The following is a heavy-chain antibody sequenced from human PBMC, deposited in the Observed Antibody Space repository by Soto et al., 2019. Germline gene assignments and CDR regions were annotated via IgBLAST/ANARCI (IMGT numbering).Heavy chain of an antibody. Sequence: GASVKVSCKASGYTFTSYDINWVRQATGQGLEWMGWMNPNSGNTGYAQKFQGRVTMTRNTSISTAYMELSSLRSEDTAVYYCARGPSLFYDYIWGSYRNDAFDIWGQGTKVTVSS. CDR1: GYTFTSYD. CDR2: MNPNSGNT. CDR3: ARGPSLFYDYIWGSYRNDAFDI. D-gene: IGHD3-16*02. J-gene: IGHJ3*02. V-gene: IGHV1-8*01.